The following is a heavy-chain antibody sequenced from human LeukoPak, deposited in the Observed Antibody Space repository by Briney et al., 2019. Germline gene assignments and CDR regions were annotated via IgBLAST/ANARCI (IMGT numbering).Heavy chain of an antibody. CDR2: ISSSSSYI. CDR1: GFTFSSYS. D-gene: IGHD2-2*01. CDR3: AGDCSSTSCYDG. Sequence: PGGSLRLSCAASGFTFSSYSMNWVRQAPGKGLEWVSSISSSSSYIYYADSVNGRFTISRHNAKKSLYLQMNRWRAEDPAVYYCAGDCSSTSCYDGWGQGTLVTVSS. V-gene: IGHV3-21*01. J-gene: IGHJ4*02.